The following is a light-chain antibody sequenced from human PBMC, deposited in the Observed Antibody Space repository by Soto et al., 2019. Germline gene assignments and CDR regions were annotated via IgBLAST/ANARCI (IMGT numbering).Light chain of an antibody. CDR2: GAS. CDR1: QSISDT. V-gene: IGKV3-20*01. Sequence: EIVMTQSPATLSVSPVGRATLSFRASQSISDTLAWYQQKPGQAPRLLIYGASTRAPGFPDRFSGSGSGTDFTLTIRRLEPEDFAVYYCQQYGSSPWTFGQGTKVDIK. CDR3: QQYGSSPWT. J-gene: IGKJ1*01.